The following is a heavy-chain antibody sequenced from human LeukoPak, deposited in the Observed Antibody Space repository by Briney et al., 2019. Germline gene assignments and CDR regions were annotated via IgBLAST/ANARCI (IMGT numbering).Heavy chain of an antibody. CDR3: ARESTGMTFDP. CDR2: IYYSGNT. V-gene: IGHV4-39*07. Sequence: SETLSLTCTVSGGSIRSSNLYWGWIRQPPGKGLEWIGTIYYSGNTFYNASHKSRVTISIDTSKNQFFLKLNSVTAADTAVYYCARESTGMTFDPWGQGTLVTVSS. CDR1: GGSIRSSNLY. J-gene: IGHJ5*02.